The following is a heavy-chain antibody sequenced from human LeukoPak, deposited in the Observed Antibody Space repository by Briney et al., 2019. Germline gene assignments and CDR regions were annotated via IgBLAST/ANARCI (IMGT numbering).Heavy chain of an antibody. Sequence: PGGSLRLSCAASGFTFSDHYMDWVRQAPGKGLEWVGRTRNKANSYTTEYAASVKGRFTISRDDSKSIAYLQMNSLKTEDTAVYYCTRDPLHYYGSGSYYHFDYWGQGTLVTVSS. V-gene: IGHV3-72*01. J-gene: IGHJ4*02. D-gene: IGHD3-10*01. CDR2: TRNKANSYTT. CDR1: GFTFSDHY. CDR3: TRDPLHYYGSGSYYHFDY.